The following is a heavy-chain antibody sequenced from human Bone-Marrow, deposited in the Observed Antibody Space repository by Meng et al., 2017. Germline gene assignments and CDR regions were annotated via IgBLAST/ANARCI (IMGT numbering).Heavy chain of an antibody. CDR1: GFSFTDAW. Sequence: VEAVESGGGFVKPGGSLRFSCVASGFSFTDAWMSWVRQAPGKGLEWVAGISYDGFNKFYADSVKGRFTISRDKSQTSVDLQMNSLRPEDSAVYYCARRAVPDIWGQGALVTVSS. CDR2: ISYDGFNK. V-gene: IGHV3-30*03. D-gene: IGHD6-19*01. J-gene: IGHJ4*02. CDR3: ARRAVPDI.